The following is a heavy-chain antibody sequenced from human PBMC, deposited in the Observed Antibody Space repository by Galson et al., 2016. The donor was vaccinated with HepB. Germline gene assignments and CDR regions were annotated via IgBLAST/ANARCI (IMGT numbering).Heavy chain of an antibody. J-gene: IGHJ5*02. V-gene: IGHV1-69*13. CDR3: ARQHVLLTDAERWDWFDP. CDR1: GGVFSCYT. Sequence: SVKVSCKAFGGVFSCYTVNWVRQAPGQGLEWMGGIIPVSGTANYAQKFQGRVTITADESTSTAYMELTRLRSEDTALYYCARQHVLLTDAERWDWFDPWGQGTLVTVSS. D-gene: IGHD2-15*01. CDR2: IIPVSGTA.